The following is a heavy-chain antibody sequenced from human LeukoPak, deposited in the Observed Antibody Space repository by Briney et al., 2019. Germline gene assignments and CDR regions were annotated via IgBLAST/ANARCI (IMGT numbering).Heavy chain of an antibody. V-gene: IGHV3-30*18. CDR3: AKTGWDPRDGYGMDV. J-gene: IGHJ6*02. D-gene: IGHD1-26*01. CDR1: GFTFSSYG. Sequence: HPGGSLRLSCAASGFTFSSYGMHWVRQAPGKGLEWVAVISYDGSNKYYADSVKGRFTISRDNSKNTLYLQMNSLRAEDTAVYYCAKTGWDPRDGYGMDVWGQGTTVTVSS. CDR2: ISYDGSNK.